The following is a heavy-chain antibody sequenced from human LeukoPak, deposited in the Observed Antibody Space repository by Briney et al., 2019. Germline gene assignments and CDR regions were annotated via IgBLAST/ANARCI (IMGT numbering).Heavy chain of an antibody. Sequence: ASVKVSCKASGSTFTGYYMHWVRPAPGQGLDWMGRINPNSGGTNYAQKFQGRVTMTRDTSISTAYMELSRLRSDDTAVYYCARVVAAGTPGWFDPWGQGTLVTVSS. V-gene: IGHV1-2*06. CDR1: GSTFTGYY. D-gene: IGHD6-13*01. CDR3: ARVVAAGTPGWFDP. CDR2: INPNSGGT. J-gene: IGHJ5*02.